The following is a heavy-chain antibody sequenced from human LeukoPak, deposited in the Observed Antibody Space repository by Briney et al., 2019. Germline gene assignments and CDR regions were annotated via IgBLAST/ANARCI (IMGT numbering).Heavy chain of an antibody. Sequence: ASVKVSCKASGYTFTSYDINWVRQATGQGLEWMGWMNPNSGNTGYAQKFQGRVTMTRNTSISTAYMELSSLGSEDTAVYYCARGRSPRFATMIVVVTKGYYFDYWGQGTLVTVSS. V-gene: IGHV1-8*01. D-gene: IGHD3-22*01. J-gene: IGHJ4*02. CDR1: GYTFTSYD. CDR2: MNPNSGNT. CDR3: ARGRSPRFATMIVVVTKGYYFDY.